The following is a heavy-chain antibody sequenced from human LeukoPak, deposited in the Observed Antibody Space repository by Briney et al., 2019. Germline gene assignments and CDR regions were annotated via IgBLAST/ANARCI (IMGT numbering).Heavy chain of an antibody. CDR3: ARDLAVSYDFWSGYYDSPGFDY. Sequence: PGGSLRLSCAASVFTFSSYSMNWVRQAPGKGLEWVSYISSSSSTIYYADSVKGRFTISRDNAKNSLYLQMNSLRDEDTAVYYCARDLAVSYDFWSGYYDSPGFDYWGQGTLVTVSS. V-gene: IGHV3-48*02. CDR1: VFTFSSYS. J-gene: IGHJ4*02. D-gene: IGHD3-3*01. CDR2: ISSSSSTI.